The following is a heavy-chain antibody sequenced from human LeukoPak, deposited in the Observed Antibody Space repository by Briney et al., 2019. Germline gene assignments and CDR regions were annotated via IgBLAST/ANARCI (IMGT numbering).Heavy chain of an antibody. CDR1: GXTFSSYW. CDR3: ARGSGNSFDY. J-gene: IGHJ4*02. CDR2: SSTDGNIA. Sequence: GGSLSLSCELSGXTFSSYWTEWVRHAPGKGIVWVSRSSTDGNIAIYAGSVKGRFTISRDNAKNSMYLQMNNLRDEDTAVYYCARGSGNSFDYWGQGALVTVSS. V-gene: IGHV3-74*01. D-gene: IGHD3-10*01.